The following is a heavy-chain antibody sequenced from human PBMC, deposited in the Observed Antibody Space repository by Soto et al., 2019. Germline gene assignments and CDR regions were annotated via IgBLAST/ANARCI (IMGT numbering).Heavy chain of an antibody. CDR1: GGSIRSSSSY. CDR3: ARRRGVVQDGMDV. J-gene: IGHJ6*02. D-gene: IGHD3-3*01. CDR2: IYYSGST. V-gene: IGHV4-39*01. Sequence: QLQLQESGPGLVKPSETLSLTCTVSGGSIRSSSSYWDWIRQPPGKGLEWIGSIYYSGSTYYNPSRKSRVIISMDKSKNQFSLNVGSVTAADTAVYYCARRRGVVQDGMDVWGQGTTVIVSS.